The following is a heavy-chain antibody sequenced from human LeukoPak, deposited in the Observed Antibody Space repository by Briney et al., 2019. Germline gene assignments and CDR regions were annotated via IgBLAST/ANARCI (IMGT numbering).Heavy chain of an antibody. CDR2: IKSKTDGGTT. Sequence: GGSLRLSCAASGFTLSNAWMSWVRQAPGKGLEWVGRIKSKTDGGTTDYAAPVKGRFTISRDDSKNTLYLQMNSLKTEDTAVYYCTTDPFTMLAYGTGSLGFDYWGQGTLVTVSS. CDR1: GFTLSNAW. CDR3: TTDPFTMLAYGTGSLGFDY. V-gene: IGHV3-15*01. D-gene: IGHD3-10*01. J-gene: IGHJ4*02.